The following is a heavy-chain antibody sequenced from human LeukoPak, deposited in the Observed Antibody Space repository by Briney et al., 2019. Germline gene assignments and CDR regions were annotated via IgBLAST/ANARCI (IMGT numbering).Heavy chain of an antibody. V-gene: IGHV4-39*01. CDR2: IYYSGST. Sequence: LETLSLTCTVSGGSISSSSYYWGWIRQPPGKGLEWIGSIYYSGSTYYNPSLKSRVTISVDTSKNQFSLKLSSVTAADTAVYYCARHVQSSNWSNNAFDIWGQGTMVTVSS. CDR3: ARHVQSSNWSNNAFDI. D-gene: IGHD6-13*01. J-gene: IGHJ3*02. CDR1: GGSISSSSYY.